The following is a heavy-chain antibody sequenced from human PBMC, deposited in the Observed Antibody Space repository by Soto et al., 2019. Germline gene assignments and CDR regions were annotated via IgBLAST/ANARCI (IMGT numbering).Heavy chain of an antibody. CDR2: IYYSGST. V-gene: IGHV4-59*01. J-gene: IGHJ4*02. D-gene: IGHD3-10*01. CDR3: ARVGRVRFGELLYFDY. Sequence: PSETLSLTCTVSGGSISSYYWSWIRQPPGKGLEWIGYIYYSGSTNYNPSLKSRVTISVDTSKNQFSLKLSSVTAADTAVYYCARVGRVRFGELLYFDYWGQGTLVTVS. CDR1: GGSISSYY.